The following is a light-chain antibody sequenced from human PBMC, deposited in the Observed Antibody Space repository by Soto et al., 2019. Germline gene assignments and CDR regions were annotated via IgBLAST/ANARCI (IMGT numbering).Light chain of an antibody. V-gene: IGLV2-14*01. CDR1: NSDIGAYDY. CDR3: GSYASATLI. CDR2: EVT. J-gene: IGLJ2*01. Sequence: QSALTQPASVSGSPGQSITISCTGSNSDIGAYDYVSWYQQHPGKPPTLLIYEVTLRPSGVPNRFSGSKSGNTATLTISGLLTEDEADYYCGSYASATLIFGGGTKLTVL.